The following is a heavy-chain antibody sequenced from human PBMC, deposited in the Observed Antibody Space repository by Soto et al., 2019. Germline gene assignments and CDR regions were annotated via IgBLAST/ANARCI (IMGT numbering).Heavy chain of an antibody. CDR2: IYYSGST. V-gene: IGHV4-59*01. J-gene: IGHJ6*02. D-gene: IGHD3-3*01. Sequence: SETLSLTCIVSGGSINSYYWSWIRQPPGKGLEWIGYIYYSGSTNYNPSLKSRVTISVDTSKNQFSLKLSSVTAADTAVYYCARDRSGYRYGMDVWGQGTTVTVSS. CDR3: ARDRSGYRYGMDV. CDR1: GGSINSYY.